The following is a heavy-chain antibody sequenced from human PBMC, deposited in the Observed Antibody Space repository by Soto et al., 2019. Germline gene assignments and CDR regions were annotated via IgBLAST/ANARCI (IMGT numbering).Heavy chain of an antibody. D-gene: IGHD3-9*01. Sequence: EVQLLESGGGLVQPGGSQRLSCAASGFTFSSYAMSWVRQAPGKGLEWVSGISGSGGSTYYSDSVKGRFTISRDNSKNTLYLQMNSLRAEDTAVYYCAKDVLRYFYFDYWGQGSLVTVSS. CDR2: ISGSGGST. J-gene: IGHJ4*02. CDR3: AKDVLRYFYFDY. CDR1: GFTFSSYA. V-gene: IGHV3-23*01.